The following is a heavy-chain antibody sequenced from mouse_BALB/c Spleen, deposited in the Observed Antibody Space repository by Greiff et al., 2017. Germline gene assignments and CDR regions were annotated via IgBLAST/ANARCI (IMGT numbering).Heavy chain of an antibody. V-gene: IGHV1-9*01. J-gene: IGHJ3*01. Sequence: QVQLKESGAELMKPGASVKISCKATGYTFSSYWIEWVKQRPGHGLEWIGEILPGSGSTNYNEKFKGKATFTADTSSNTAYMQLSSLTSEDSAVYYCARRAGTFAYWGQGTLVTVSA. D-gene: IGHD3-3*01. CDR2: ILPGSGST. CDR1: GYTFSSYW. CDR3: ARRAGTFAY.